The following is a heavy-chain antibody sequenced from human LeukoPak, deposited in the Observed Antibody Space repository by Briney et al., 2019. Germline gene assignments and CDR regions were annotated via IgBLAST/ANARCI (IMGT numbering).Heavy chain of an antibody. CDR2: IYSGGAT. V-gene: IGHV3-66*01. CDR1: GFTVSSNY. Sequence: GGSLRLSCAASGFTVSSNYMSWVRRAPGRGLEWLSLIYSGGATYYADSVKGRFTISRDNSKNTLYLQMNSLRAEDTAVYYCARVMFDSSAYYSSYFDYWGEGTLASVSS. CDR3: ARVMFDSSAYYSSYFDY. J-gene: IGHJ4*02. D-gene: IGHD3-22*01.